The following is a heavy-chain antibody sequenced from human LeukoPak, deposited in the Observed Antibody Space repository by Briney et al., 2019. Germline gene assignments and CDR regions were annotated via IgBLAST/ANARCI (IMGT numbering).Heavy chain of an antibody. D-gene: IGHD3-10*01. Sequence: ASVKVSCKASGYTFAGYYIHWVRQAPGQGLEWMGWINTNTGNPTYAQGFTGRFVFSLDTSVSTAYLQISSLKAEDTAVYYCARDTGFSMVRGILFWGQGTLVTVSS. CDR2: INTNTGNP. V-gene: IGHV7-4-1*02. CDR1: GYTFAGYY. J-gene: IGHJ4*02. CDR3: ARDTGFSMVRGILF.